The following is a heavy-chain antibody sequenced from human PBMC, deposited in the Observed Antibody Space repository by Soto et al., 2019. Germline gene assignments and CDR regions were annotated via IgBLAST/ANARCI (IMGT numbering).Heavy chain of an antibody. V-gene: IGHV5-10-1*01. CDR3: ARHELQKVASVDYYYGMDV. D-gene: IGHD2-15*01. Sequence: GESLKISCKGSGYSFTSYWISWVRQMPGKGLEWMGRIDPSDSYTNYSPTLQGHVTISADKSISTAYLQLSSLKTADTAMYFCARHELQKVASVDYYYGMDVWGLGTTVTVSS. CDR1: GYSFTSYW. CDR2: IDPSDSYT. J-gene: IGHJ6*02.